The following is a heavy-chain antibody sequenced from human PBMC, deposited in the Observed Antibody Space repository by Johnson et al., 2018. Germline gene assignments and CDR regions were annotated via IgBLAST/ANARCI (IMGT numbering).Heavy chain of an antibody. CDR1: GFRFSSYG. Sequence: VQLLESGGGVVQPGRSLRLSCAASGFRFSSYGMQWVRQAPGKGLEWVAVIWHDGSNKFYVDSVKGRLPVSRDNSKNTVYLQMNSLRAEDTAIYYCAKGSTVRGLVHYYGMDVWCHGTTVTVSS. CDR3: AKGSTVRGLVHYYGMDV. CDR2: IWHDGSNK. D-gene: IGHD4-17*01. J-gene: IGHJ6*02. V-gene: IGHV3-33*06.